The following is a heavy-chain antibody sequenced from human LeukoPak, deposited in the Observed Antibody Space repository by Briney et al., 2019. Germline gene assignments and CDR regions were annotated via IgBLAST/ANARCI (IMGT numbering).Heavy chain of an antibody. V-gene: IGHV4-31*03. D-gene: IGHD1-26*01. CDR1: GGSISSGGYY. Sequence: SETLSLTCTVSGGSISSGGYYWSWIRQHPGKGLEWIGYIYYSGSTYYNPSLKSRVTISVDTSKNQFSLKLSSVTAADTAVYYCARGGGSYYTRYNWFDPWGQGTLVTVSS. J-gene: IGHJ5*02. CDR2: IYYSGST. CDR3: ARGGGSYYTRYNWFDP.